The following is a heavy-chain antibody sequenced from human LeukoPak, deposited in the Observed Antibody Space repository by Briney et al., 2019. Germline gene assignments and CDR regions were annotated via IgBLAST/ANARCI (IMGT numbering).Heavy chain of an antibody. V-gene: IGHV3-7*01. D-gene: IGHD5-24*01. J-gene: IGHJ5*02. CDR3: ARDQRQRWLQFGWFDP. CDR1: AFTFSYYW. CDR2: IKQDGSEK. Sequence: GGSLRLSCAASAFTFSYYWMNWVRQAPGKGLEWVASIKQDGSEKYYVDSVKGRFTISRDNAKNSLYLQMNTLRAEDTAVYYCARDQRQRWLQFGWFDPWGQGTLVTVSS.